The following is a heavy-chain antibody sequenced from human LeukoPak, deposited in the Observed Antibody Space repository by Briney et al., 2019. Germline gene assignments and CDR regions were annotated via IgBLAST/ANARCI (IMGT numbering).Heavy chain of an antibody. D-gene: IGHD2-15*01. V-gene: IGHV5-51*01. CDR2: IYPDDSDV. Sequence: GESLKISCKASGYKFSTYWIGWVRQMSGEALEWLGVIYPDDSDVRYSPSFEGQVIISADKSNNTAYLQWGSLKASDTAMYYCARGDGSFVWGAFDTWGQGTLVAVSS. J-gene: IGHJ4*02. CDR1: GYKFSTYW. CDR3: ARGDGSFVWGAFDT.